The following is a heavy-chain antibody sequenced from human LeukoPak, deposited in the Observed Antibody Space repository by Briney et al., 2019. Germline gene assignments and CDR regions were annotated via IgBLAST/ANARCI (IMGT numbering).Heavy chain of an antibody. CDR2: IIPIFGIA. Sequence: SVKVSCKASGGTFSSYAISWVRQGPGQGLEWMGRIIPIFGIANYAQKFQGRVTITADKSTSTAYMELSSLRSEDTAVYYCARSGYYDSSGYPFDYWGQGTLVTVSS. V-gene: IGHV1-69*04. CDR3: ARSGYYDSSGYPFDY. J-gene: IGHJ4*02. D-gene: IGHD3-22*01. CDR1: GGTFSSYA.